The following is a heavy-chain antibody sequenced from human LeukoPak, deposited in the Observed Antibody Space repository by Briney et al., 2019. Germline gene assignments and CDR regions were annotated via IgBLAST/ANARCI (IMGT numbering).Heavy chain of an antibody. Sequence: GGSLRLSCAASGFTFSTYEMNWVRQAPGKGLEWVSYISSSGDFIYYADSVEGRFTISRDNAKNSLYLQMSSLRAEDTAVYFCARDQIASDIDYWGQGTLVTVSS. D-gene: IGHD6-13*01. J-gene: IGHJ4*02. CDR1: GFTFSTYE. CDR3: ARDQIASDIDY. CDR2: ISSSGDFI. V-gene: IGHV3-48*03.